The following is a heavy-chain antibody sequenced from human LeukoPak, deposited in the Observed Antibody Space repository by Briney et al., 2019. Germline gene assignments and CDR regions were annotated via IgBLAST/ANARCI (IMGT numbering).Heavy chain of an antibody. CDR3: ARDQGSSSWQRYFDY. V-gene: IGHV4-61*02. CDR1: GGSISSGSYY. J-gene: IGHJ4*02. Sequence: SQTLSLTCTVSGGSISSGSYYWSWIRQPAGKGLEWIGRIYTSGSTNYNPSLKSRVTISVDTSKNQFSLKLSSVTAADTAVYYCARDQGSSSWQRYFDYWGQGTLVTVSS. D-gene: IGHD6-13*01. CDR2: IYTSGST.